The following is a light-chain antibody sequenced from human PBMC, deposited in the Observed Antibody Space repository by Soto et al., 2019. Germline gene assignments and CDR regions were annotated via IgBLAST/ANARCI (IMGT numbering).Light chain of an antibody. Sequence: QSALTQPASVSGSLGQSITISCTGTSSDVGSYSLVSWYQQHPGKAPKLMIYEVSKRPSGVSNRFFGSKSGNTASLTISGLQAEDEADYYCCSYAGSSTPVVFGGGTKVTVL. J-gene: IGLJ2*01. CDR3: CSYAGSSTPVV. V-gene: IGLV2-23*02. CDR1: SSDVGSYSL. CDR2: EVS.